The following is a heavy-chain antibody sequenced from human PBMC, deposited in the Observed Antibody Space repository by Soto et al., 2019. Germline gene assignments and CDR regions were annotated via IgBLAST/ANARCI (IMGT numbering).Heavy chain of an antibody. V-gene: IGHV4-34*01. J-gene: IGHJ4*02. CDR2: INHSGST. CDR1: GGSFSGYY. CDR3: ARALEYSSSSLDY. D-gene: IGHD6-6*01. Sequence: SETLSLTCTVYGGSFSGYYWSWIRQPPGKGLEWIGEINHSGSTNYNPSLKSRVTISVDTSKNQFSLKLSSVTAADTAVYYCARALEYSSSSLDYWGQGTLVTVSS.